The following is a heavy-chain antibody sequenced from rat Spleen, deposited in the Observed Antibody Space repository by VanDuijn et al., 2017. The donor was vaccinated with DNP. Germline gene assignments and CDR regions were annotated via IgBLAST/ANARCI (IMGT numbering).Heavy chain of an antibody. CDR1: GFTFGDHY. Sequence: EVQLVESGGGLVQPGRSLKLSCTASGFTFGDHYMAWVRQAPTKGLEWVAYSNYDGGSTYNGDSVKGRFTISRDNARNTLYLQMNSLRSEDMATYYCARHVLPLRVWDYWGQGVMVTVSS. CDR2: SNYDGGST. CDR3: ARHVLPLRVWDY. D-gene: IGHD1-11*01. J-gene: IGHJ2*01. V-gene: IGHV5-22*01.